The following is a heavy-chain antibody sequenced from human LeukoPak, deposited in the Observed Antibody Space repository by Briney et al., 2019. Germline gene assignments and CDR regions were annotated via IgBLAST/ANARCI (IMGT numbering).Heavy chain of an antibody. Sequence: PSETLSLTCTVSGGSISSYYWSWIRQPPGKGLEWIGYIYYSGSTNYNPSLKSRVTISVDTSKNQFSLDLNSVIAADTAVYYCARNGAYCIDYWGQGTLVSVSS. D-gene: IGHD2-8*01. V-gene: IGHV4-59*12. CDR3: ARNGAYCIDY. CDR1: GGSISSYY. CDR2: IYYSGST. J-gene: IGHJ4*02.